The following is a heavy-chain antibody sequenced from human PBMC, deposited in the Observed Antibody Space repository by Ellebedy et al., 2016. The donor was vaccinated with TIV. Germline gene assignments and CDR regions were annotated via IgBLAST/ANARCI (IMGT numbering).Heavy chain of an antibody. CDR2: IIPILGIA. CDR3: ARTIRRAKNWNYGYYYGMDV. J-gene: IGHJ6*02. D-gene: IGHD1-7*01. Sequence: AASVKVSCKASGGTSSRYAINWVRQAPGQGLEWMGRIIPILGIANYAQKFQDRVTIIADKSTSTAFMEPSILRSEDTAVYYCARTIRRAKNWNYGYYYGMDVWGQGTTVTVSS. V-gene: IGHV1-69*04. CDR1: GGTSSRYA.